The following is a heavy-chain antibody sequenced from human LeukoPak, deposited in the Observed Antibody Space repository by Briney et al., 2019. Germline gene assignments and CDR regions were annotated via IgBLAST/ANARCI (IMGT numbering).Heavy chain of an antibody. CDR1: GFTFSDYY. V-gene: IGHV3-11*01. Sequence: PGGSLRLSCAASGFTFSDYYMSWIRQAPGKGLVRVSYISSSRSTIYYADSVKGRFTISRDNAKNSLYLQMNSLRAEDTAVYYCARDVRFGESRFDPWGQGTLVTVSS. J-gene: IGHJ5*02. CDR3: ARDVRFGESRFDP. D-gene: IGHD3-10*01. CDR2: ISSSRSTI.